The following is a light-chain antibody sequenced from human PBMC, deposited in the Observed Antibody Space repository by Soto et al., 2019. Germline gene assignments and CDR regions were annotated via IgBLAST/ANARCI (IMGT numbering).Light chain of an antibody. CDR1: RGVSANY. J-gene: IGKJ4*01. CDR3: QQYVTSPLT. V-gene: IGKV3-20*01. Sequence: ENLLTQSPGTLSLSPGEGATLSCRASRGVSANYLAWYQQKPGQAPRLLIYEASSRSTGIPDRFSGSASGTDFTLTISRLEPEDFAVYYCQQYVTSPLTFGGGTKVDIK. CDR2: EAS.